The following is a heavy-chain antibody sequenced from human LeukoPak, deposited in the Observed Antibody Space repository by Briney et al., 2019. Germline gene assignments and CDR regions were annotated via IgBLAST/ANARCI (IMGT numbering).Heavy chain of an antibody. Sequence: PGGSLRLSCAASGFTFSSYGMHWVRQAPGKGVEWVAFIRYDGSNKYYAESVKGGFTISRENYKKTLYMQMNRVRGEETAVYYCAKDEGATTLMGGVAYWGQGTLVTVSS. CDR1: GFTFSSYG. J-gene: IGHJ4*02. CDR2: IRYDGSNK. V-gene: IGHV3-30*02. CDR3: AKDEGATTLMGGVAY. D-gene: IGHD1-26*01.